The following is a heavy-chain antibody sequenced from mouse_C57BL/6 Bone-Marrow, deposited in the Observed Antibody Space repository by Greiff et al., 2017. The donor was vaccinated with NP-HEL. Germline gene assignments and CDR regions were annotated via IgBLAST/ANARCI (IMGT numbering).Heavy chain of an antibody. CDR2: IDPENGDT. V-gene: IGHV14-4*01. CDR3: TTSGGYYPWFAY. J-gene: IGHJ3*01. CDR1: GFNIKDDY. D-gene: IGHD2-3*01. Sequence: EVQLQQSGAELVRPGASVKLSCTASGFNIKDDYMHWVKQRPEQGLEWIGWIDPENGDTEYASKFQGKATLTADTSSNTAYLQLSSLTSEDTAVYYCTTSGGYYPWFAYWGQGTLVTVSA.